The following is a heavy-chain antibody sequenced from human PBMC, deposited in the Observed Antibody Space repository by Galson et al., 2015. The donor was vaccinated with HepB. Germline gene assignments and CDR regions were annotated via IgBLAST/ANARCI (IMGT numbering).Heavy chain of an antibody. CDR1: GYTFSTYY. Sequence: QSGAEVKKPGASVKVSCKVSGYTFSTYYIHWVRQAPGQGLEWMGIINPSGGRTTYAQKFQDRVTMTRDTSTSTVYMELSSLRSEDTAVYYCATIRVGYCITTSCKADDFDIWGQGTMVTVSS. CDR2: INPSGGRT. V-gene: IGHV1-46*01. J-gene: IGHJ3*02. D-gene: IGHD2-2*01. CDR3: ATIRVGYCITTSCKADDFDI.